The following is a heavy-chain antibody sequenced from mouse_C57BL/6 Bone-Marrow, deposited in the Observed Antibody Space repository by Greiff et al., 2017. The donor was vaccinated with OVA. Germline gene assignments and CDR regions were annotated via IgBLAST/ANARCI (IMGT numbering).Heavy chain of an antibody. J-gene: IGHJ3*01. D-gene: IGHD4-1*01. V-gene: IGHV3-6*01. CDR1: GYSITSGYY. CDR2: ISYDGSN. Sequence: EVKLMESGPGLVKPSQSLSLTCSVTGYSITSGYYWNWIRQFPGNKLEWMGYISYDGSNNYNPSLKNRISITRDTSKNQFFLKLNSVTTEDTATYYCARENWDLAWFAYWGQGTLVTVSA. CDR3: ARENWDLAWFAY.